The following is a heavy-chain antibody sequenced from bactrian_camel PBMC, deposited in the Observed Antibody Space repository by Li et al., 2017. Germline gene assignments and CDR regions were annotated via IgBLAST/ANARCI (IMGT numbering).Heavy chain of an antibody. CDR2: IDGDGTT. CDR1: RFTNYC. D-gene: IGHD3*01. CDR3: AADPRYSRCGYFPSRSDFNN. V-gene: IGHV3S53*01. Sequence: HVQLVESGGGSVQAGGSLRLSCTASRFTNYCMGWFRQAPGKEREGVAAIDGDGTTSYTDSVKGRFTIFQDNAKNTVYLQMNNLKPEDTAMYYCAADPRYSRCGYFPSRSDFNNWGRGTQVTVS. J-gene: IGHJ4*01.